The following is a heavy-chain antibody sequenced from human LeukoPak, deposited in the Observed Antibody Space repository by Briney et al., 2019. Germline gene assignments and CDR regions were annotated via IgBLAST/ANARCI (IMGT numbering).Heavy chain of an antibody. CDR3: ATRIAVAGDRAFDI. Sequence: ASVKVSCKASGYTFTGYYMHWVRQAPGQGLEWMGWINPNSGGTNYAQKFQGRVTITADKSTSTAYMELSSLRSEDTAVYYCATRIAVAGDRAFDIWGQGTMVTVSS. D-gene: IGHD6-19*01. CDR2: INPNSGGT. J-gene: IGHJ3*02. V-gene: IGHV1-2*02. CDR1: GYTFTGYY.